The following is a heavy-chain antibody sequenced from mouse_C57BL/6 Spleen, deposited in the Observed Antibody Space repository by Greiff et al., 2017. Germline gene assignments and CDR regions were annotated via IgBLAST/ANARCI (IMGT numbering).Heavy chain of an antibody. Sequence: EVQGVESGGGLVQPGGSMKLSCAASGFTFSDAWMDWVRQSPEKGLEWVAEIRNKANNHATYYAESVKGRFTISRDDSKSSVYLQMNSLRAEDTGIYYCTSPIYYYGSSPYFDVWGTGTTVTVSS. V-gene: IGHV6-6*01. CDR1: GFTFSDAW. J-gene: IGHJ1*03. CDR2: IRNKANNHAT. D-gene: IGHD1-1*01. CDR3: TSPIYYYGSSPYFDV.